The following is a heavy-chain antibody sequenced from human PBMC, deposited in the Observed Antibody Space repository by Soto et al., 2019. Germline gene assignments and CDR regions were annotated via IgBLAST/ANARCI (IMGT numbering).Heavy chain of an antibody. CDR3: ARLGEAYYYDSSGYYYYFDH. D-gene: IGHD3-22*01. CDR1: GGSVSSSSYY. V-gene: IGHV4-39*01. Sequence: PSETLSLTCTVSGGSVSSSSYYWGWVRQPPGKGLEWIGTVYYNGRTYYDPSLKSRVTISVGTSKNQFSLKLSSVTAADTAVYYCARLGEAYYYDSSGYYYYFDHWGQGTLVTVSS. J-gene: IGHJ4*02. CDR2: VYYNGRT.